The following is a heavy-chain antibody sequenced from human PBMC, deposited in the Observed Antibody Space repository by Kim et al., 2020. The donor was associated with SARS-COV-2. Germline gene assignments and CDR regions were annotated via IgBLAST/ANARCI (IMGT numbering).Heavy chain of an antibody. CDR2: ISSSGSTI. CDR1: GFTFSDYY. J-gene: IGHJ4*02. CDR3: ARQGYCTNGVYYIPDYVIDY. V-gene: IGHV3-11*01. Sequence: GGSLRLSSAASGFTFSDYYMSWIRQAPGKGLEWVSYISSSGSTIYYADSVKGRFTISRDNAKNSLYLQMNSLRAEDTAVYYCARQGYCTNGVYYIPDYVIDYWGQGPLVTVSS. D-gene: IGHD2-8*01.